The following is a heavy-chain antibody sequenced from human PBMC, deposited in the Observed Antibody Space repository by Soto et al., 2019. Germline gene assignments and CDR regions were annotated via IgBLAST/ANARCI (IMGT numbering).Heavy chain of an antibody. J-gene: IGHJ4*02. CDR2: ISANGRNA. Sequence: EVHLLESGGDVVQPGRSLRLSCAASGFTFSNYAMNWIRQAPGKGLEWLSSISANGRNAYYADSVKGRFTISRDRSKNTLYLQVDSLRVEDTAIYFGAKDLSSLGWLALGAPFDSWGQGTLVTVSS. CDR3: AKDLSSLGWLALGAPFDS. CDR1: GFTFSNYA. D-gene: IGHD3-22*01. V-gene: IGHV3-23*01.